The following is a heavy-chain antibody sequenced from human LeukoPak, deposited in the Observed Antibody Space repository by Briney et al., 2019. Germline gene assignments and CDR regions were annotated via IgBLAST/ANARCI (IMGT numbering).Heavy chain of an antibody. J-gene: IGHJ4*02. D-gene: IGHD6-13*01. Sequence: MPGGSLRLSCAASGFTFTDYYMSWIRQAPGKGLEWVGRIKSKTDGGTTDYAAPVKGRFTISRDDSKNTLYLQMNSLKTEDTAVYYCTTVEAAAGPDYWGQGTLVTVSS. CDR3: TTVEAAAGPDY. CDR1: GFTFTDYY. V-gene: IGHV3-15*01. CDR2: IKSKTDGGTT.